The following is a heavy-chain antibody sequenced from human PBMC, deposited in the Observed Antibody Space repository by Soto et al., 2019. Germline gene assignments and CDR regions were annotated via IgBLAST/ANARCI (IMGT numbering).Heavy chain of an antibody. V-gene: IGHV3-23*01. CDR1: GFTFSSYA. J-gene: IGHJ6*02. CDR3: AKGYSYGYYYYYGMDV. CDR2: ISGSGGST. D-gene: IGHD5-18*01. Sequence: LRLSCAASGFTFSSYAMSWVRQAPGKGLEWVSAISGSGGSTYYADSVKGRFTISRDNSKNTLYLQMNSLRAEDTAVYYCAKGYSYGYYYYYGMDVWGQGTTVTVSS.